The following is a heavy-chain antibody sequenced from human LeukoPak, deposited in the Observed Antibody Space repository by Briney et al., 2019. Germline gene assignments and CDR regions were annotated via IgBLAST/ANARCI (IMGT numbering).Heavy chain of an antibody. Sequence: PAASVKVSCKASGYTFTSYAMHWVRQAPGQRLEWMGWINAGNGNTKYSQKFQGRVTITRDTSASTAYMELSSLRSEDTAVYYCARAPPHYGSKGDPGGMDVWGQGTTVTVSS. J-gene: IGHJ6*02. CDR2: INAGNGNT. V-gene: IGHV1-3*01. CDR1: GYTFTSYA. D-gene: IGHD3-10*01. CDR3: ARAPPHYGSKGDPGGMDV.